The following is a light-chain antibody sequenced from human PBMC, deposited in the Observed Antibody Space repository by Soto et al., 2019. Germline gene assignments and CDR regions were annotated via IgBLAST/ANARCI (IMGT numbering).Light chain of an antibody. Sequence: DIQMTQSPSSLSASVGDRVTITCRASQGINTFLAWYQQKAGKVPNLLIYGASNLQSGVPYRFSGSGSGTDFTLTISSLQPEDVATYYFQKYDSAPYTFGQGTKLEIK. J-gene: IGKJ2*01. CDR3: QKYDSAPYT. CDR2: GAS. CDR1: QGINTF. V-gene: IGKV1-27*01.